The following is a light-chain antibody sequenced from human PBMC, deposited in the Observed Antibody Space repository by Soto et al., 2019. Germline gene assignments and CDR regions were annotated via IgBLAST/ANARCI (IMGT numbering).Light chain of an antibody. CDR1: SSDVNDYTY. V-gene: IGLV2-8*01. J-gene: IGLJ2*01. CDR3: SLFAGNNNVV. Sequence: QSVLTQPPSASGSPGQSVTISCTGASSDVNDYTYVSWHQQHPGKAPKLILYEVSKRPSGVPDRFSGSKSGDTASLTVSALQTEDDADYYCSLFAGNNNVVFGAGTKLTVL. CDR2: EVS.